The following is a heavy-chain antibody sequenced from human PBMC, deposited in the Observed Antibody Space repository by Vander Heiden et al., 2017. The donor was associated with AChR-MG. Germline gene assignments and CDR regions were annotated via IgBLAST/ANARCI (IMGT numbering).Heavy chain of an antibody. CDR2: ISNSGTTK. V-gene: IGHV3-48*03. CDR3: ATSGWSDY. D-gene: IGHD6-19*01. J-gene: IGHJ4*02. Sequence: EVQLVESGGGLVQPGGSLRLSCAASGVTFSSYDMNWVRQAPGKGLEWISYISNSGTTKYYADSVRGRFTISRDNAKNSLYLQMNSLRAEDTAVYYCATSGWSDYWGQGTLVTVSS. CDR1: GVTFSSYD.